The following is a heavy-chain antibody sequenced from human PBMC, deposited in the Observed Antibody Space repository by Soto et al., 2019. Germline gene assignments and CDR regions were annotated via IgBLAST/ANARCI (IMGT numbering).Heavy chain of an antibody. CDR1: GDPVSSGSYY. J-gene: IGHJ4*02. CDR2: IYHTGST. V-gene: IGHV4-31*03. CDR3: AAKLGTTHYFDF. Sequence: LSLTCSVSGDPVSSGSYYWTWVRQYPVKGLEWIGYIYHTGSTYYNPSLQSRLIMSIDTSKNQFSLHLYSVTAADTAVYFCAAKLGTTHYFDFWGQGSLVTVSS. D-gene: IGHD7-27*01.